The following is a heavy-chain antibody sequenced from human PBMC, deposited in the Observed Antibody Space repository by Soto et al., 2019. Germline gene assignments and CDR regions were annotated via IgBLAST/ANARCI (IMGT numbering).Heavy chain of an antibody. V-gene: IGHV3-30*18. Sequence: QVQLVESGGGVVQPGTSLTLSCSASGFIFSNYGMHWVRQAPGKGLEWVSIISYDGSRKHYIDSVKGRFTISRDNSKNTLDLKMNSLRAEDSAVYYFAKEIHPGSDTYHYGADDWGQGTLVAVSS. CDR1: GFIFSNYG. CDR3: AKEIHPGSDTYHYGADD. CDR2: ISYDGSRK. J-gene: IGHJ4*02. D-gene: IGHD5-12*01.